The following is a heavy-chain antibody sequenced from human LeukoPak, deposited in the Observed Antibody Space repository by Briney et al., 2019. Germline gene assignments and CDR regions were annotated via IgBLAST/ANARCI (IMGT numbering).Heavy chain of an antibody. CDR3: ARDASSITPLE. J-gene: IGHJ4*02. D-gene: IGHD2-15*01. Sequence: GGSLRLSCAASGFSFRSYSMHRLRQAPGKGLEWVAVISYDENNKYYADSVKGRFTISRDNSKNTLYLQMKSVCAEATAVYYCARDASSITPLEWGQGTLVTVSS. V-gene: IGHV3-30-3*01. CDR2: ISYDENNK. CDR1: GFSFRSYS.